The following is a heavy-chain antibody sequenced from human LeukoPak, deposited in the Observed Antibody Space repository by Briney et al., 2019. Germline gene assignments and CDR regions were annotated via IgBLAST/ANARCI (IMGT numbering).Heavy chain of an antibody. Sequence: PGGSLRLSCAASGFTFTNDRMSWVRQAPGKGLEWVGRIKSKTDGGTADYAAPVKGRFTISRDDSQDTLYLQMNSLTTADTAVYYCATGIHETRDYWGQGTLVTVS. J-gene: IGHJ4*02. CDR3: ATGIHETRDY. V-gene: IGHV3-15*01. CDR1: GFTFTNDR. CDR2: IKSKTDGGTA.